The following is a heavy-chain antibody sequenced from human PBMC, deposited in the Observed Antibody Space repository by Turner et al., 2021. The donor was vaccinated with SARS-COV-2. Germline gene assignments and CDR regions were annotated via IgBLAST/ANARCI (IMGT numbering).Heavy chain of an antibody. CDR2: FDPEDGET. CDR1: GYTLTEFS. V-gene: IGHV1-24*01. D-gene: IGHD2-2*02. Sequence: QVQLVQSGAEVKKPGASAKVSCKVSGYTLTEFSMHWVRQAPGKGLEWMRAFDPEDGETIYAQKFQGRVSMTEDTSTDTAYMELSSLRSEDTAVYYCATVPVVPAAIGYYYYYGMDVWGQGTTVTVSS. CDR3: ATVPVVPAAIGYYYYYGMDV. J-gene: IGHJ6*02.